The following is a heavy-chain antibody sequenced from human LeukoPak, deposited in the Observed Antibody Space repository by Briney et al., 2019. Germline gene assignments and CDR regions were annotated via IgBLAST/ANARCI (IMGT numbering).Heavy chain of an antibody. D-gene: IGHD2-8*01. CDR2: IYSAGST. J-gene: IGHJ4*02. CDR1: GFTVSSNY. CDR3: ARGYCTNGVCFDS. Sequence: PGGSLRLSCAASGFTVSSNYMTWVRQAPGRGLQWVSLIYSAGSTYYADSVKGRFTISRDNSKNTLFLQTNSLRAEDTAVYYCARGYCTNGVCFDSWGQGTLVTVSS. V-gene: IGHV3-53*01.